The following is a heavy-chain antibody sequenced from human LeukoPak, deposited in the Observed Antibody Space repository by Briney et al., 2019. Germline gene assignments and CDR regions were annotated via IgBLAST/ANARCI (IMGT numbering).Heavy chain of an antibody. CDR1: GFTFADYA. CDR2: IRWNSGSI. Sequence: PGGSLRLSCAASGFTFADYAMHWVRQAPGKGLEWVSGIRWNSGSICYADSVKGRFTISRDNAKNSLYLQMNSLRAEDMALYYCAKDEFVASDFTGAFDIWGQGTMVTVSS. CDR3: AKDEFVASDFTGAFDI. D-gene: IGHD2-8*02. J-gene: IGHJ3*02. V-gene: IGHV3-9*03.